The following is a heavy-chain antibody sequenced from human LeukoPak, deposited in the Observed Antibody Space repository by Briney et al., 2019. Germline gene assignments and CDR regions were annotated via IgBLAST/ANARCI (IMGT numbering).Heavy chain of an antibody. Sequence: HGEALKISCNCPGYSFTSYSLSWVRQMPGKGLEWMGRIDSSDSYTNYSPAFQGHVTISADKSISTAYLQCSSLKASDTAMYYCARPSGSYCSGGSRYLNYFDYWGQGTLVTVSS. CDR1: GYSFTSYS. CDR2: IDSSDSYT. J-gene: IGHJ4*02. D-gene: IGHD2-15*01. CDR3: ARPSGSYCSGGSRYLNYFDY. V-gene: IGHV5-10-1*01.